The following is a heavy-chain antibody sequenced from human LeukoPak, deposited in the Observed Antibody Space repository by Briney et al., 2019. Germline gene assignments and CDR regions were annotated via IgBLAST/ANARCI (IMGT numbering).Heavy chain of an antibody. V-gene: IGHV3-30*01. CDR2: ISSGGVYD. D-gene: IGHD3-10*01. Sequence: GRSLRLSCAASGFTFSHYAMHWVRQAPGKGLEWVSIISSGGVYDYYADSVKGRFTISRDNSKNTLYLQLNSLRTEDTAVYYCARDSTYYYDSGSSGPHYFDNWGQGTLVTVSS. J-gene: IGHJ4*02. CDR1: GFTFSHYA. CDR3: ARDSTYYYDSGSSGPHYFDN.